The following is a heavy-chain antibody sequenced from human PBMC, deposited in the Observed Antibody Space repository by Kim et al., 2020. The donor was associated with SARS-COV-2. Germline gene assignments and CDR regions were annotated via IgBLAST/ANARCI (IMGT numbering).Heavy chain of an antibody. V-gene: IGHV4-4*02. CDR1: GGSISSSNW. Sequence: SETLSLTCAVSGGSISSSNWWSWVRQPPGKGLEWIWEIYHSGSTNYNPSLKSRVTISVDKSKNQFSLKLSSVTAADTAVYYCAREARFDYYYGMDVWGQGTTVTVSS. J-gene: IGHJ6*02. D-gene: IGHD3-16*01. CDR2: IYHSGST. CDR3: AREARFDYYYGMDV.